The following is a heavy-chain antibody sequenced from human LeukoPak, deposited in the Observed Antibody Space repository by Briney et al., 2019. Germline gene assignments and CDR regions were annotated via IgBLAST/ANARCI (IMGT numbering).Heavy chain of an antibody. J-gene: IGHJ4*02. CDR2: IKQDGSEK. D-gene: IGHD3-16*01. CDR1: GFRFTNYW. Sequence: GGSLRLSCAASGFRFTNYWMSWVRQAPGKGLEWVANIKQDGSEKDYVDSMKGRFTISRDNAKNSVYLRVNSLRAEDTAVYYCARGFEGDYFDYWGQGTLVAVSS. V-gene: IGHV3-7*04. CDR3: ARGFEGDYFDY.